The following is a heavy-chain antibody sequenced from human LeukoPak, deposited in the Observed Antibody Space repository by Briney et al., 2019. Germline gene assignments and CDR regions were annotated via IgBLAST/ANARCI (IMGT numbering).Heavy chain of an antibody. D-gene: IGHD7-27*01. V-gene: IGHV1-8*03. Sequence: ASVKVSCKASGYIFTTYDIGWVRQATGQGLEWMGWLNPNSGNAGYAQKFQGRVTISRNTSISTAHMELSSLRSGDTAIYYCARRKFLGWFDPWGQGTLVTVSS. CDR3: ARRKFLGWFDP. J-gene: IGHJ5*02. CDR2: LNPNSGNA. CDR1: GYIFTTYD.